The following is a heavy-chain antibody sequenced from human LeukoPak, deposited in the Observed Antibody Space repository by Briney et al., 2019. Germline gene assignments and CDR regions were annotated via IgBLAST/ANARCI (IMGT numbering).Heavy chain of an antibody. CDR3: ARRLVAYYFDY. Sequence: SETLSLTCTVSGGSISSYYWNWIRQPAGKGLEWIGRIYSSGTTSYNSSLKSRVTISVDKSKNQFSLKLSSVTAADTALYYCARRLVAYYFDYWGQGTLVTVSS. CDR2: IYSSGTT. V-gene: IGHV4-4*07. J-gene: IGHJ4*02. CDR1: GGSISSYY. D-gene: IGHD5-12*01.